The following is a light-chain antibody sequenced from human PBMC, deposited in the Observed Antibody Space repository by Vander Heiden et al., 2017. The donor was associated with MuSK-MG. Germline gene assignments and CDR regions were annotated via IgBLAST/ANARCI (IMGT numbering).Light chain of an antibody. CDR2: GAS. J-gene: IGKJ5*01. CDR3: QQYNNWPLR. V-gene: IGKV3-15*01. Sequence: ELVMTQSPATLSVSPGERATLSCRASQSVSSNLAWYQQKPGQAPRLLIYGASTRATGIPARFSGSGSGTEFTLTISSLQSEDFAVYYCQQYNNWPLRFGQGTRLEIK. CDR1: QSVSSN.